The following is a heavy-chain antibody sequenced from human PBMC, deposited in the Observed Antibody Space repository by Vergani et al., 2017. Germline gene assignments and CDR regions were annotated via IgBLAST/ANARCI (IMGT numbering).Heavy chain of an antibody. CDR3: TRHWAVVAANNWFDP. J-gene: IGHJ5*02. V-gene: IGHV4-30-2*06. Sequence: QVQLEESGPGLVKPSETLSLTCTVSGGSISSGGNSWSWIRQSPGTGLEWIGYIYDGGRTYYNPSLESRLTISIDRSQNQFSLELTSVTAADTAVYYCTRHWAVVAANNWFDPWGQGTLVTVSS. CDR1: GGSISSGGNS. D-gene: IGHD2-15*01. CDR2: IYDGGRT.